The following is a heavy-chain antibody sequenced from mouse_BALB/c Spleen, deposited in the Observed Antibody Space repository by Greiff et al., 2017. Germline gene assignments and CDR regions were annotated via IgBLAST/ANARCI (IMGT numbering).Heavy chain of an antibody. Sequence: EVQGVESGGGLVKPGGSLKLSCAASGFTFSDYYMYWVRQTPEKRLEWVATISDGGSYTYYPDSVKGRFTISRDNAKNNLYLQMSSLKSEDTAMYYCARDKDGNYEAMDYWGQGTSVTVSS. CDR3: ARDKDGNYEAMDY. CDR2: ISDGGSYT. V-gene: IGHV5-4*02. CDR1: GFTFSDYY. D-gene: IGHD2-1*01. J-gene: IGHJ4*01.